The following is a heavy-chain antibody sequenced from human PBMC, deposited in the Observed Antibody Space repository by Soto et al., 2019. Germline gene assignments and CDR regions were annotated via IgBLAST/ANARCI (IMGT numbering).Heavy chain of an antibody. D-gene: IGHD6-6*01. CDR2: ISYDGSNK. CDR3: AKDSSRAIAAPSENDY. J-gene: IGHJ4*02. V-gene: IGHV3-30*18. Sequence: GGSLRLSCIASGFTFGDYAMIWFRQAPGKGLEWVAVISYDGSNKYYADSVKGRFTISRDNSKNTLYLQMNSLRAEDTAVYYCAKDSSRAIAAPSENDYWGQGTLVTVSS. CDR1: GFTFGDYA.